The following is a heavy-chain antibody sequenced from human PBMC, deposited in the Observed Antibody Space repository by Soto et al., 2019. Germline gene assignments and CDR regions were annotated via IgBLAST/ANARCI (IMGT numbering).Heavy chain of an antibody. V-gene: IGHV4-59*02. Sequence: QVQLQESGPGLVKPSETLSLTCTVSGDSVSDYYWNWIRQPPGKGLEWIGYIYYSGSTNYNPSLKSRVTISVGTSKNQFSLKLSSVTAADTAVYYCARKVQYYGMDVWGQGTTVTVSS. CDR3: ARKVQYYGMDV. CDR1: GDSVSDYY. CDR2: IYYSGST. J-gene: IGHJ6*02.